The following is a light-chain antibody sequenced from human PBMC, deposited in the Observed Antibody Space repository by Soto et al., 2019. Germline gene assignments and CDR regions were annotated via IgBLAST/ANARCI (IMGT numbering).Light chain of an antibody. CDR1: QSISSY. CDR3: QQSYSTSWT. V-gene: IGKV1-39*01. J-gene: IGKJ1*01. CDR2: AAS. Sequence: DIQMTQSPSSLSASVGDRVTITCRASQSISSYLNWYQQKPGKAPKLLIYAASSLQSGVPSRFTGSVSGSDFALTISRLQPEDLATYDCQQSYSTSWTFGQGTKVEIK.